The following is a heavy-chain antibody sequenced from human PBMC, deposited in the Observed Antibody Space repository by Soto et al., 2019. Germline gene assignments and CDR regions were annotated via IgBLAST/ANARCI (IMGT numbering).Heavy chain of an antibody. Sequence: QVQLQESGPGLVKPSQTLSLTCTVSGGSISSGDYYWSWIRQPPGKGLEWIGYIYYSGSTYYNPSLSSRVTISVDTSKNPFPLKLSSVTAADTAVYYCARGGSDLRYWFDPWGQGTLVTVSS. V-gene: IGHV4-30-4*01. CDR2: IYYSGST. J-gene: IGHJ5*02. CDR3: ARGGSDLRYWFDP. CDR1: GGSISSGDYY. D-gene: IGHD3-10*01.